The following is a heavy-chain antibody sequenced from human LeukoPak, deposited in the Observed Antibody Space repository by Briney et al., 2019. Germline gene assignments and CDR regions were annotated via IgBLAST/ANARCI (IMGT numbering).Heavy chain of an antibody. CDR2: ISYDGSNK. CDR3: AKEGYSYGYAFDI. D-gene: IGHD5-18*01. J-gene: IGHJ3*02. CDR1: GFTFSSYG. Sequence: PGRSLRLSCAASGFTFSSYGMHWVRPAPGKGLEWVAVISYDGSNKYYADSVKGRFTISRDNSKNTLYLQMNSLRAEDTAVYYCAKEGYSYGYAFDIWGQGTMVTVSS. V-gene: IGHV3-30*18.